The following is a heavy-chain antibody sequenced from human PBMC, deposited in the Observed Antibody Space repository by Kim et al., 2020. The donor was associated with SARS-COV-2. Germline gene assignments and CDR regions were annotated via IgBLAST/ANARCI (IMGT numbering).Heavy chain of an antibody. CDR3: ARGDYCPRGVCQSHGMDV. Sequence: GGSLRLSCTASGFTFSIYSMNWVRQAPGKGLEWVSSISSSSRYIKYADSVKGRFTISRDNAKNSLYLQMNSLGAADTAVFYCARGDYCPRGVCQSHGMDVWGQGTTVTVSS. J-gene: IGHJ6*02. CDR1: GFTFSIYS. V-gene: IGHV3-21*01. D-gene: IGHD2-8*02. CDR2: ISSSSRYI.